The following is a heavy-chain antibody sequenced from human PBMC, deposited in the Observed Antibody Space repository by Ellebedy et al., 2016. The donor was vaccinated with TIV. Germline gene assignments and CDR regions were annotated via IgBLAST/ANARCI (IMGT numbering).Heavy chain of an antibody. V-gene: IGHV4-39*01. CDR1: GGSISSSSYY. CDR2: IYYSGST. CDR3: ARPRVGATLLWFDP. Sequence: SETLSLXXTVSGGSISSSSYYWGWIRQPPGKGLEWIGSIYYSGSTYYNPSLKSRVTISVDTSKNQFSLKLSSVTAADTAVYYCARPRVGATLLWFDPWGQGTLVTVSS. D-gene: IGHD1-26*01. J-gene: IGHJ5*02.